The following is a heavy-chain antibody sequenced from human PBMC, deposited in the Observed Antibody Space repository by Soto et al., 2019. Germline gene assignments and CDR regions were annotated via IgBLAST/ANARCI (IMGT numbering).Heavy chain of an antibody. V-gene: IGHV3-30-3*01. CDR1: GFTFSSYA. D-gene: IGHD4-17*01. CDR2: ISYDGSNK. J-gene: IGHJ3*02. Sequence: GGSLRLSCAASGFTFSSYAMHWVRQAPGKGLEWVAVISYDGSNKYYADSVKGRFTISRDNSKNTLYLQMNSLRAEDTAVYYCRYGDYDAFDIWGQGTMVTVSS. CDR3: RYGDYDAFDI.